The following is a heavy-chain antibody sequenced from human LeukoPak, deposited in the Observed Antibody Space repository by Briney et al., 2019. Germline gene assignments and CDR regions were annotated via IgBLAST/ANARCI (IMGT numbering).Heavy chain of an antibody. CDR3: VAAAGNFDY. Sequence: PGGSLRLSCAASGFTFSSYAMSWVRQAPGKGLEWVSAISGSGGSTYYADSVKGRFTISRDNAKNSLYLQMNSLRDEDTAVYYCVAAAGNFDYWGQGTLVTVSS. V-gene: IGHV3-23*01. D-gene: IGHD6-13*01. CDR2: ISGSGGST. J-gene: IGHJ4*02. CDR1: GFTFSSYA.